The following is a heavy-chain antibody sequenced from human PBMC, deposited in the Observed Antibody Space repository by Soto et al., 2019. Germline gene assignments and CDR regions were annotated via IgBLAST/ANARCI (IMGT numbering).Heavy chain of an antibody. CDR1: GFTFNSYW. J-gene: IGHJ4*02. CDR3: ARKPDSSGYYSDY. D-gene: IGHD3-22*01. V-gene: IGHV3-74*01. CDR2: INSDGSST. Sequence: DVQLVESGGGLVQPGGSLRLSCAASGFTFNSYWMHWVRQAPGKGLVWVSRINSDGSSTTYADSVKGRFTISSDNAKNTLYLQMNSLRAEDTAVYYCARKPDSSGYYSDYWGQGTLVTVSS.